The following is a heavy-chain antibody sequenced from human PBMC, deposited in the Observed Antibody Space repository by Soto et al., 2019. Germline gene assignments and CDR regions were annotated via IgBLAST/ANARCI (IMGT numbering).Heavy chain of an antibody. CDR1: GGTFSSYT. Sequence: QVQLVQSGAEVKKPGSSVKVSCKASGGTFSSYTISWVRQAPGQGLEWMGRIIPIRGIANYAQKFQGRVPLTAEQSTSTSDMELSSLRSEDTAVYYCAWPPPYRSGGSCYSSWGQGTLVTVSS. CDR3: AWPPPYRSGGSCYSS. D-gene: IGHD2-15*01. V-gene: IGHV1-69*02. CDR2: IIPIRGIA. J-gene: IGHJ5*02.